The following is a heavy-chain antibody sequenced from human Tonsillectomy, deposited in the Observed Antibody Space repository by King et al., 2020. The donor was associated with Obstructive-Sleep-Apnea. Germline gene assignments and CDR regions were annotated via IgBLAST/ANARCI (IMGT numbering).Heavy chain of an antibody. Sequence: VQLVQSGAEVKKPGASVKVSCKASGDTFTSYGISWVRQAPGQGLEWMGWIRADKGNTKYAQNLQGRVTMTTDTSKSTTYMELRRLRSDDTAVYYCARVHRGYGDYNYFDYWGQGTLVTVSS. J-gene: IGHJ4*02. CDR1: GDTFTSYG. CDR3: ARVHRGYGDYNYFDY. D-gene: IGHD4-17*01. CDR2: IRADKGNT. V-gene: IGHV1-18*04.